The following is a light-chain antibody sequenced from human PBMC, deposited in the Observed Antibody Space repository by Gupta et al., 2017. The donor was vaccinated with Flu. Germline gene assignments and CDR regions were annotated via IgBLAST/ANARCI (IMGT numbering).Light chain of an antibody. CDR2: KAS. CDR3: QQYNSYPRT. J-gene: IGKJ1*01. CDR1: QSMSSW. V-gene: IGKV1-5*03. Sequence: DIQMTQSPSTLSASVGDRVTITCRASQSMSSWLAWYQQKPGKAPNLLIQKASSLESGVPSRCSGSGSGTECTLTISSLQPDYCATDYCQQYNSYPRTCGQGTKVEIK.